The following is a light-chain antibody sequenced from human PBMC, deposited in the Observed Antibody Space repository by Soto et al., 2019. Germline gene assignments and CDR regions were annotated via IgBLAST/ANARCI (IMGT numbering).Light chain of an antibody. CDR2: GAS. CDR3: QQYNNWPPIT. J-gene: IGKJ5*01. CDR1: QSVSSN. V-gene: IGKV3-15*01. Sequence: EIVMTQSSATLSVSPGERATLSSRASQSVSSNLAWYQQKPGQAPRLLVYGASTRATGIPARFSGSGSGTEFTLTISSLQSEDFAVYYCQQYNNWPPITFGQGTRVEIK.